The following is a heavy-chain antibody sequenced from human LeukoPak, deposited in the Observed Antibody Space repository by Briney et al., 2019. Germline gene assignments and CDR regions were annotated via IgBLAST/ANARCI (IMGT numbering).Heavy chain of an antibody. CDR1: GVSISSYY. J-gene: IGHJ5*02. CDR2: IYYSGST. Sequence: SETLSLTCTVSGVSISSYYWSWIRQPPGKGLEWIGYIYYSGSTNYNPSLKSRVTISVDTSKNQFSLKLSSVTAADTAVYYCARVPSHGQGWFDPWGQGTLVTVSS. V-gene: IGHV4-59*01. CDR3: ARVPSHGQGWFDP.